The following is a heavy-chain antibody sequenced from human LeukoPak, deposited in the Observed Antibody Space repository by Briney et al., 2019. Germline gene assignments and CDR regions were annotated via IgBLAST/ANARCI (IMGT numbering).Heavy chain of an antibody. CDR1: GGSISSGSYY. D-gene: IGHD3-10*01. CDR3: ARDYNSLDY. CDR2: IYSSGST. V-gene: IGHV4-61*02. Sequence: SQTLSLTCTVSGGSISSGSYYWSWIRQPAGKGLEWIGRIYSSGSTNYNPSLKSRVTMSVDTSKNQFSLKLSSVTAADTAVYYCARDYNSLDYWGQGTLVTVSS. J-gene: IGHJ4*02.